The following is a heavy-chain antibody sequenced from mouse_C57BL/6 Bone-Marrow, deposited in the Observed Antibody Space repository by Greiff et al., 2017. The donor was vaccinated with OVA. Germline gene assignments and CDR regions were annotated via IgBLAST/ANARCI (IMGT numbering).Heavy chain of an antibody. CDR1: GFTFSSYA. Sequence: EVQRVESGGGLVKPGGSLKLSCAASGFTFSSYAMSWVRQTPEKRLEWVATISDGGSYTYYPDNVKGRFTISRDNAKNNLYLQMSHLKSEDTAMYYCARDRPNGGYWGQGTTLTVSS. CDR3: ARDRPNGGY. CDR2: ISDGGSYT. J-gene: IGHJ2*01. V-gene: IGHV5-4*01.